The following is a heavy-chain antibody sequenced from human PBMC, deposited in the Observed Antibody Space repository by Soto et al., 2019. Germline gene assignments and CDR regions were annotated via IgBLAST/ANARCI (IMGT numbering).Heavy chain of an antibody. D-gene: IGHD3-10*01. CDR1: GFSLSTSGVA. V-gene: IGHV2-70*01. CDR2: IDWADDK. Sequence: SGPTLVNPTQTLTLTCPFSGFSLSTSGVAVGWIRQPPGKALEWLALIDWADDKYYSTSLKTRLTISKDTSKNQVVLTMTNMDPVDTATYYCARTYYGSLGSHNPPGYYGMDVWGQGTTVTVSS. J-gene: IGHJ6*02. CDR3: ARTYYGSLGSHNPPGYYGMDV.